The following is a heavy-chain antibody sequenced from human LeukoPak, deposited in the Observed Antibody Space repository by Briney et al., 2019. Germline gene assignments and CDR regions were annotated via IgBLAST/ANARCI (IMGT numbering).Heavy chain of an antibody. Sequence: SETLSLTCTVSGGSISSYYWSWIRQPPGKGLEWIGYIYYSGSTNYNPSLKSRVTMSVDTSKDQFSLKLSSVTAADTAVYYCARQDDFLSYAFDIWGQGTMVTVSS. CDR2: IYYSGST. D-gene: IGHD3-3*01. V-gene: IGHV4-59*08. J-gene: IGHJ3*02. CDR1: GGSISSYY. CDR3: ARQDDFLSYAFDI.